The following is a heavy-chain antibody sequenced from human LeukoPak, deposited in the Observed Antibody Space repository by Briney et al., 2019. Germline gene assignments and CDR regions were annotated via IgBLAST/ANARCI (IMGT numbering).Heavy chain of an antibody. CDR2: IYHSGTT. J-gene: IGHJ1*01. Sequence: PSETLSLTCTVSGGPINVYYWSWIRQPPGKGLEGIGYIYHSGTTNYNPSLKSRVTISADTSKNQLSLKLTSVTSADTAVYYCAVKAPYSPAYTQYWGQGTLVTVSS. CDR1: GGPINVYY. D-gene: IGHD2-15*01. V-gene: IGHV4-59*01. CDR3: AVKAPYSPAYTQY.